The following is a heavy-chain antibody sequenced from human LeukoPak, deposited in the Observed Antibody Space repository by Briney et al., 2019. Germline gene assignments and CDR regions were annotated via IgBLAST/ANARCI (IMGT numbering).Heavy chain of an antibody. Sequence: SETLSLTCTVSGGSISSYYWSWIRQPPGKGLEWIGYIYYSGSTNYNPSLKSRVTISVDTSKNQFSLKLSSVTAADTAVYYCARGQYYYGSGSYYEDYWGQGTLVTVSS. CDR2: IYYSGST. V-gene: IGHV4-59*01. CDR1: GGSISSYY. D-gene: IGHD3-10*01. J-gene: IGHJ4*02. CDR3: ARGQYYYGSGSYYEDY.